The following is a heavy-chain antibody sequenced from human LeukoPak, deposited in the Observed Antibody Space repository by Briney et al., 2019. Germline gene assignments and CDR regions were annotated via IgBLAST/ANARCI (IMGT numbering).Heavy chain of an antibody. D-gene: IGHD3-22*01. CDR2: IRYDGSNK. CDR1: GVTFSSYG. Sequence: GGSLRRSCAASGVTFSSYGRHWVRQAPGKGLEWVAFIRYDGSNKYYADSVKGRFTISRDNSKNTLYLQMNSLRAEDTAVYYCAKDWDYYDSSGYSPDIWGQGTMVTVSS. CDR3: AKDWDYYDSSGYSPDI. J-gene: IGHJ3*02. V-gene: IGHV3-30*02.